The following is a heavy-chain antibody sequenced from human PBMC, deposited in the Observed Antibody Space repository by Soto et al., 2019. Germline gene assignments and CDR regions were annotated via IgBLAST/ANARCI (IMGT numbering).Heavy chain of an antibody. J-gene: IGHJ2*01. V-gene: IGHV1-2*02. CDR1: RYTYTGNY. CDR2: INPNSGGT. Sequence: APVKVCWKSSRYTYTGNYMHWARQSPGQGLEWMGWINPNSGGTNYAQKFQGRVTMTRDTSISTAYMELSRLRSDDTAVYYCARGGTYGNWYFDLWGRGTLVTVSS. CDR3: ARGGTYGNWYFDL. D-gene: IGHD4-17*01.